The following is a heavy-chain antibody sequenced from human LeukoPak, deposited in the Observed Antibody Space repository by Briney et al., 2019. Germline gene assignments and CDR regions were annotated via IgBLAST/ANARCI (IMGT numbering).Heavy chain of an antibody. V-gene: IGHV3-48*03. Sequence: PGGSLRLSCAASGFTFSSYEMNWVRQAPGKGLEWVSYISSSGGTIYYADSVKGRFTISRDNAKNSLYLQMNSLRVEDTAVYYCARGFSGWSWYYDYWGQGTLVTVSS. CDR2: ISSSGGTI. CDR1: GFTFSSYE. D-gene: IGHD6-19*01. J-gene: IGHJ4*02. CDR3: ARGFSGWSWYYDY.